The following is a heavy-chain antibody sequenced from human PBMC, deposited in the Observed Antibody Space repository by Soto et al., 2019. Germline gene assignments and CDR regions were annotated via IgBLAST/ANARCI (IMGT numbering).Heavy chain of an antibody. CDR2: REPSYSYT. J-gene: IGHJ6*02. Sequence: GESLKISCKGSGYSFTSYWISWVRQMPGKGLEGVGRREPSYSYTNYSPSLQGQVTISVDKSISTAYLQWSSLKATDTAMYYCARHAYDFWSGHPNPRYYYGMDVWGQGTTVTVSS. V-gene: IGHV5-10-1*04. CDR3: ARHAYDFWSGHPNPRYYYGMDV. CDR1: GYSFTSYW. D-gene: IGHD3-3*01.